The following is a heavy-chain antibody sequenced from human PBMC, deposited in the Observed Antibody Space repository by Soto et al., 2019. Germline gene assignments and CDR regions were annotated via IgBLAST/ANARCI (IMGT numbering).Heavy chain of an antibody. D-gene: IGHD7-27*01. CDR2: IYHSGST. Sequence: SETLSLTCAVSGYSISSGYYWGWIRQPPGKGLEWIGSIYHSGSTYYNPSLKSRVTISVDTSKNQFSLKLSSATAADTAVYYCARATWGRDYYYYYGMDVSGQGTTVTVYS. CDR3: ARATWGRDYYYYYGMDV. V-gene: IGHV4-38-2*01. J-gene: IGHJ6*02. CDR1: GYSISSGYY.